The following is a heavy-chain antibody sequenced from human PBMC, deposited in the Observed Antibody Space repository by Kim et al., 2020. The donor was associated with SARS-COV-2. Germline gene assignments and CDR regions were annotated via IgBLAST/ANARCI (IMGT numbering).Heavy chain of an antibody. CDR1: GFTFSSYG. D-gene: IGHD3-22*01. J-gene: IGHJ4*02. Sequence: LSLTCAASGFTFSSYGMHWVRQAPGKGLEWVAVIWYDGSNKYYADSVKGRFTISRDNSKNTLYLQMNSLRAEDTAVYYCARDQKTYYYDSSGYFDYWGPGTLVTVSS. CDR3: ARDQKTYYYDSSGYFDY. V-gene: IGHV3-33*01. CDR2: IWYDGSNK.